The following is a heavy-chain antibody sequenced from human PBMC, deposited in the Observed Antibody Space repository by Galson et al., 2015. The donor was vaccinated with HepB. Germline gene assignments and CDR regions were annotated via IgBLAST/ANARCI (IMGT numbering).Heavy chain of an antibody. Sequence: SLRLSCAASGFTVSSNYTSWVRQAPGKGLEWVSVIYSGGSTYYADSVKGRFTISRDNSKNTLYLQMNSLRAEDTAVYYCARHPTIFGVVIVYYYMDVWGKGTTVTVSS. J-gene: IGHJ6*03. CDR3: ARHPTIFGVVIVYYYMDV. CDR1: GFTVSSNY. CDR2: IYSGGST. D-gene: IGHD3-3*01. V-gene: IGHV3-53*01.